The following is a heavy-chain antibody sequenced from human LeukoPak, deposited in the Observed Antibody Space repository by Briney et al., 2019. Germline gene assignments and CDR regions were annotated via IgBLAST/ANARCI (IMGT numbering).Heavy chain of an antibody. J-gene: IGHJ4*02. CDR1: GFTFSDYG. Sequence: GGSLRLSCAAAGFTFSDYGMNWVRQAPGKGLEWVSGISGSGISTYYADSVKGRFTISRDNSKNTLYLQMNSLRAEDTAVYYCAKAHHGDYFFYFDYWGQGTLVTVSS. V-gene: IGHV3-23*01. CDR2: ISGSGIST. CDR3: AKAHHGDYFFYFDY. D-gene: IGHD4-17*01.